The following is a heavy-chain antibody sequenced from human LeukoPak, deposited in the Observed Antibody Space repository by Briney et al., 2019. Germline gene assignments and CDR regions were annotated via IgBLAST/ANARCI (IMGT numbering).Heavy chain of an antibody. CDR3: ARIYSSGWYKGGGYFDY. Sequence: ASVKVSCKASGYTFTGYYMHWVRQAPGQGLEWMEWINPNSGGTNYAQKFQGRVTMTRDTSISTAYMELSRLRSDDTAVYYCARIYSSGWYKGGGYFDYWGQGTLVTVSS. CDR1: GYTFTGYY. V-gene: IGHV1-2*02. D-gene: IGHD6-19*01. J-gene: IGHJ4*02. CDR2: INPNSGGT.